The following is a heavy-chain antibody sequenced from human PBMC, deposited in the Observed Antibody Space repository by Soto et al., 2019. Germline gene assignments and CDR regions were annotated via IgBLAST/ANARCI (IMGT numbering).Heavy chain of an antibody. J-gene: IGHJ4*02. V-gene: IGHV1-18*01. D-gene: IGHD2-15*01. CDR1: GYTFTSYG. CDR2: TSAYNGNT. CDR3: ARSDCSGGSCYSYYFDY. Sequence: QVQLVQSGAEVKKPGASVKVSCKASGYTFTSYGISWVRQAPGQGLEWMGWTSAYNGNTNYAQKLQGRVTMTTDTSTSTAYMELRSLRSDDTAVYYCARSDCSGGSCYSYYFDYWGQGTLVTVSS.